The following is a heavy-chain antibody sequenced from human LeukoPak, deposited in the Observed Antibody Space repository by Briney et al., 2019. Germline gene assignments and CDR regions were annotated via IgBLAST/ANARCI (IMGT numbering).Heavy chain of an antibody. CDR2: ISSSSSYI. J-gene: IGHJ4*02. D-gene: IGHD5-18*01. V-gene: IGHV3-21*01. Sequence: GGSLRLSCAASGFTFSSYSMNWVRQAPGKGLEWVSSISSSSSYIYYADSVKGRFTNSRDNAKNSLYLQMNSLRDEDTAVYYCARERVGYSYGATCFDYWGQGTLVTVSS. CDR3: ARERVGYSYGATCFDY. CDR1: GFTFSSYS.